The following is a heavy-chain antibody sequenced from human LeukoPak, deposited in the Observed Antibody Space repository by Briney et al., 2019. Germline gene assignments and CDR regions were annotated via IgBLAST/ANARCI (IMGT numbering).Heavy chain of an antibody. J-gene: IGHJ6*02. Sequence: PSETLSLTCPVSGGSIGSSTYYWSWIRQPPGKGLEWIGSIYYSGSTYYNPSLKSRVTISVDTSKNQFSLKLSSVTAADPAVYYCASLAITMVRGVITTNYYYYYGMDVWGQGTMVTVSS. CDR1: GGSIGSSTYY. CDR2: IYYSGST. D-gene: IGHD3-10*01. CDR3: ASLAITMVRGVITTNYYYYYGMDV. V-gene: IGHV4-39*01.